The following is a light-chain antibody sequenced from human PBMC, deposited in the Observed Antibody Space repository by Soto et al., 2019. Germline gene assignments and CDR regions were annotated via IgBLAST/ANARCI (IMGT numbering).Light chain of an antibody. CDR3: MQALQTPPT. Sequence: DIVMTQSPLSLPVTPGEPASISCRSSQSLLYSNGYNYLVWYLQRPGQSPQLLIYLGSNRASGXXXXXXXXXXXXXXXXXXXRVEAEDVGVYYCMQALQTPPTIGGGTKVEIK. J-gene: IGKJ4*01. CDR2: LGS. CDR1: QSLLYSNGYNY. V-gene: IGKV2-28*01.